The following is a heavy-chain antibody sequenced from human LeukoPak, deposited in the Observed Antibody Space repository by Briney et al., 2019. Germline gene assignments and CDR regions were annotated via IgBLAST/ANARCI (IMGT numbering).Heavy chain of an antibody. D-gene: IGHD1-26*01. CDR1: GFIFSSYW. Sequence: GGSLRLSCAASGFIFSSYWMSWVRQAPGKGLEWVANIKQDGSEKYYVDSVKGRFTISRDNAKNSLYLQMNSLRAEDTALYYCAKANRESGSYYFDYWGQGTLVTVSS. CDR3: AKANRESGSYYFDY. CDR2: IKQDGSEK. V-gene: IGHV3-7*03. J-gene: IGHJ4*02.